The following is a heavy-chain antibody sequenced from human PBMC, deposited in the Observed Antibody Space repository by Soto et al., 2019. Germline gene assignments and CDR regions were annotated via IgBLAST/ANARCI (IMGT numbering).Heavy chain of an antibody. V-gene: IGHV3-30*18. CDR2: ISYDGSNK. CDR1: GFTFSSYG. Sequence: QVQLVESGGGVVQPGRSLRLSCAASGFTFSSYGMHWVRQAPGKGLEWVAVISYDGSNKYYADSVKGRFTISRDNSKNTLDRQMNSLRAEYTAVYYCAKPRSAGSIWYHWFDPWGQGTLVTVSS. D-gene: IGHD6-13*01. CDR3: AKPRSAGSIWYHWFDP. J-gene: IGHJ5*02.